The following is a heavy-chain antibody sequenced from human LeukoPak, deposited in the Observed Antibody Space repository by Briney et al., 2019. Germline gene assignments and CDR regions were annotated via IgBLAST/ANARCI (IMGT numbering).Heavy chain of an antibody. Sequence: GESLKISCKGSGYRFASYWIGWVRQMPGKGLEWMGIIYPGDSDTRYSPSFQGQVTISADKSLSTAYLQWSSLKASDTAMYYCARLWYYDSSGYYYFDYWGQGTLVTVSS. J-gene: IGHJ4*02. D-gene: IGHD3-22*01. V-gene: IGHV5-51*01. CDR3: ARLWYYDSSGYYYFDY. CDR1: GYRFASYW. CDR2: IYPGDSDT.